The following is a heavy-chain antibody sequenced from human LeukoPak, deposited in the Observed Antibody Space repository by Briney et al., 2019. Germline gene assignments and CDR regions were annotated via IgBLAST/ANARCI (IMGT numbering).Heavy chain of an antibody. CDR3: ATVDVVPAAISLGVNI. V-gene: IGHV1-69-2*01. J-gene: IGHJ3*02. D-gene: IGHD2-2*01. Sequence: ATVKISCKVSGYTFTGYYMHWVQQAPGKGLEWMGLVDPEDGETIYAEKFQGRVTITADTSTDTAYMELSSLRSEDTAVYYCATVDVVPAAISLGVNIWGQGTMVTVYS. CDR1: GYTFTGYY. CDR2: VDPEDGET.